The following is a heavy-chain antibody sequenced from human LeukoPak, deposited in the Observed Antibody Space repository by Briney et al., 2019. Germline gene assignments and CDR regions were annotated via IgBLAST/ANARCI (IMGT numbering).Heavy chain of an antibody. D-gene: IGHD6-13*01. CDR3: ARLSRQLDDY. Sequence: ASVKVSCTASGGTFSSYAISWVRQAPGQGLEWMGRIIPILGIANYAQRFQGRVTITADKSTSTAYMELSSLRSDDTAVYYCARLSRQLDDYWGQGTLVTVSS. J-gene: IGHJ4*02. CDR1: GGTFSSYA. V-gene: IGHV1-69*04. CDR2: IIPILGIA.